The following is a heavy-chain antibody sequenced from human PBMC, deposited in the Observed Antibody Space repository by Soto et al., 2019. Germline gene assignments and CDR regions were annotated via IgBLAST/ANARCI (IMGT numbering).Heavy chain of an antibody. CDR2: IYYSGST. J-gene: IGHJ4*02. Sequence: QLLESGPGLVNPSETLSLTCTVSGGSISDTSVYWGWIRQPPGKGLEWIGTIYYSGSTSYNPSLKSRVTISVDTSKNQFSLKLSSVTAADTAVYYCARHSGGGLDYWGQGTLVTVSS. CDR3: ARHSGGGLDY. CDR1: GGSISDTSVY. D-gene: IGHD3-16*01. V-gene: IGHV4-39*01.